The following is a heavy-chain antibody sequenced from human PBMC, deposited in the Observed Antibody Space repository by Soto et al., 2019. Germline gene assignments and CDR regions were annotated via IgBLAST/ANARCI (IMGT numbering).Heavy chain of an antibody. CDR3: AKGGPAGFCSGGRCYFAY. J-gene: IGHJ4*02. Sequence: EVQLVESGGGLVQPGRSLRLSCAASGFTFDDYAMHWVRRVPGKGLEWVSSISWNSNIIGYADSVKGCFTISRDNAKNSLYLQMITLRPEDMASYYSAKGGPAGFCSGGRCYFAYWGQGTLVTVSS. CDR2: ISWNSNII. V-gene: IGHV3-9*03. CDR1: GFTFDDYA. D-gene: IGHD2-15*01.